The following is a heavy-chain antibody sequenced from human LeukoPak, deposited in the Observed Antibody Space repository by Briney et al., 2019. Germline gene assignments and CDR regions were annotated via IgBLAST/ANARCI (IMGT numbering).Heavy chain of an antibody. D-gene: IGHD3-10*01. CDR3: ARESGGFGEFFDY. V-gene: IGHV1-2*02. Sequence: ASVKVSCKASGYTFTGYYMHWVRQAPGQGLEWMGWINPNSGGTNYAQKFQGRVTMTRDTSISTAYMELSRLRSDDTAVYYCARESGGFGEFFDYWGQGTLVTVSS. J-gene: IGHJ4*02. CDR2: INPNSGGT. CDR1: GYTFTGYY.